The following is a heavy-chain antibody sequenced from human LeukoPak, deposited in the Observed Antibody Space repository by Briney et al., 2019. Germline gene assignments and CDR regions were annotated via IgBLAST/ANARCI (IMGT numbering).Heavy chain of an antibody. D-gene: IGHD2-2*01. CDR2: ISSSRSYI. J-gene: IGHJ4*02. CDR3: ARAKPAAGSFDY. V-gene: IGHV3-21*01. CDR1: GFTFTTYT. Sequence: GGSLRLSCVATGFTFTTYTMNWVRQAPGKGLEWVSSISSSRSYIYYADSVKGRFTISRDNAKNSLYLQMNSLRAEDTAVYYCARAKPAAGSFDYWGQGTLVTVSS.